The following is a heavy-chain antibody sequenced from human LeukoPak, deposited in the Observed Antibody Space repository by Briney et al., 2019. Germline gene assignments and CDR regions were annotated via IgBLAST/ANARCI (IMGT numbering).Heavy chain of an antibody. CDR3: ARDFDYGDYIDF. Sequence: GGSLRLSCVASGLTFSTYTFNWVRQAPGKGLEWLSYISSGGLTIFYPDSVKGRFTISRDNTKNSIFLDMTNLRAEDTAVYYCARDFDYGDYIDFWGQGTLVAVSS. V-gene: IGHV3-48*04. CDR1: GLTFSTYT. J-gene: IGHJ4*02. D-gene: IGHD4/OR15-4a*01. CDR2: ISSGGLTI.